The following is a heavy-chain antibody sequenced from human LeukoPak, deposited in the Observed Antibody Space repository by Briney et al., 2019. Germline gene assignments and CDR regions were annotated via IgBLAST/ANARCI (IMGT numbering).Heavy chain of an antibody. V-gene: IGHV3-23*01. CDR1: GFTFNNYA. CDR3: ARLPTFYYDSSGYHYDY. CDR2: ISGSGPST. D-gene: IGHD3-22*01. Sequence: GGSLRLSCVASGFTFNNYAMSWVRQAPGKGLEWVSSISGSGPSTDYTNAVKGRFIISRDKSKNTLHLQMNSLRAEDTALYYCARLPTFYYDSSGYHYDYWGQGTLVTVSS. J-gene: IGHJ4*02.